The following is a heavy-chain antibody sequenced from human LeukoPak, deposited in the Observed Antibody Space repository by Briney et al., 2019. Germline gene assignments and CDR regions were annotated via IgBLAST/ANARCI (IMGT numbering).Heavy chain of an antibody. V-gene: IGHV3-20*04. CDR1: GFAFDEHG. D-gene: IGHD2-2*01. Sequence: GGSLRLFCTASGFAFDEHGMSCVRQVPGKRLQCVSGINWSGGSKGYAEPLRGRFTITRDNDTNSLYLQMDSMRAEDTALYYCGRAPITSPFYFDYWGQGTLATVSS. J-gene: IGHJ4*02. CDR2: INWSGGSK. CDR3: GRAPITSPFYFDY.